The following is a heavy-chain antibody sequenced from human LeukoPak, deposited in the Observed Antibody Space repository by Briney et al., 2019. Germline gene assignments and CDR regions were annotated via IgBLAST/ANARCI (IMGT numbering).Heavy chain of an antibody. J-gene: IGHJ4*02. CDR2: INPNSGGT. D-gene: IGHD2-15*01. CDR1: GYTFTGYY. V-gene: IGHV1-2*02. Sequence: GASVEVSCKASGYTFTGYYMHWVRQAPGQGLEWMGWINPNSGGTNYAQKFQGRVTMTRDTSISTAYMELSRLRSDDTAVYYCARDRYCSGGSCSQIFDYWGQGTLVTVSS. CDR3: ARDRYCSGGSCSQIFDY.